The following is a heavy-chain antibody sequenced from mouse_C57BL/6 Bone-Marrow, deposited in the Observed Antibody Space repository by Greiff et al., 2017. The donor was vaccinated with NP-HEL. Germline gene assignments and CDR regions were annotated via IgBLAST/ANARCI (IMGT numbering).Heavy chain of an antibody. CDR1: GFTFSDAW. V-gene: IGHV6-6*01. Sequence: EVQLQQSGGGLVQPGGSMKLSCAASGFTFSDAWMDWVRQSPEKGLEWVAEIRNKANNHATYYAESVKGRFTISRDDSKSSVYLQMNSLRAEDTGIYYCTRQATGTKRAMDYWGQGTSVTVSS. CDR2: IRNKANNHAT. CDR3: TRQATGTKRAMDY. D-gene: IGHD4-1*02. J-gene: IGHJ4*01.